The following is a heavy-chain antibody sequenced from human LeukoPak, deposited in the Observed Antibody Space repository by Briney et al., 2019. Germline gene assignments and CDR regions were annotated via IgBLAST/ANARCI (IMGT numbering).Heavy chain of an antibody. Sequence: SETLSLTCTVSGGSVSSGSYYWSWRRQPPGKGMEWIGEINHSGSTNYNPSLKSRVTISVDTSKNQFSLKLSSVTAADTAVYYCASARDGDYTRWFDPSGQGTLVTVSS. CDR1: GGSVSSGSYY. CDR3: ASARDGDYTRWFDP. V-gene: IGHV4-39*07. J-gene: IGHJ5*02. CDR2: INHSGST. D-gene: IGHD4-17*01.